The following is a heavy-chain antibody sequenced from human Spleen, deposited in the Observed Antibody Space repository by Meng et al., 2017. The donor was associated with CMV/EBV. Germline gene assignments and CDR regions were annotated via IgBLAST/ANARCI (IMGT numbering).Heavy chain of an antibody. CDR3: ARGIRSSSWYYYGMDV. V-gene: IGHV4-34*01. Sequence: SETLSLTCAVYGGSFSGNYWSWIRQPPGKGLEWIGEINHSGSTNYNPSLKSRVTISVDTSKNQFSLKLSSVTAADTAVYYCARGIRSSSWYYYGMDVWGQGTTVTVSS. CDR1: GGSFSGNY. J-gene: IGHJ6*02. CDR2: INHSGST. D-gene: IGHD6-13*01.